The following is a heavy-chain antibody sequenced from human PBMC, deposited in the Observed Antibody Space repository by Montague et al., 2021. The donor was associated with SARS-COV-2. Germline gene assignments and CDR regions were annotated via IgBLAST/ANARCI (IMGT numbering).Heavy chain of an antibody. Sequence: CAISGDSVSSNSAAWNWIRQSPSRGLEWLGRTYYRSKWYNDYAVSVKSRITINPVTSKNQFSLQLNSVTPEDTAVYYCARGGWGAPGTGRLFDYWGQGTLVTVSS. CDR3: ARGGWGAPGTGRLFDY. V-gene: IGHV6-1*01. CDR1: GDSVSSNSAA. CDR2: TYYRSKWYN. J-gene: IGHJ4*02. D-gene: IGHD3-10*01.